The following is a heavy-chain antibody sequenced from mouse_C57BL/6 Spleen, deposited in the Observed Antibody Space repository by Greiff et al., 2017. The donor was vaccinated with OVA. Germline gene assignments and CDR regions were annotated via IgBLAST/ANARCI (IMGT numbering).Heavy chain of an antibody. CDR1: GYTFTSYW. J-gene: IGHJ4*01. Sequence: QVQLQQPGAELVKPGASVKLSCKASGYTFTSYWMQWVKQRPGQGLEWIGEIDPSASYTNYNQKFKGKATLTVDPSSSTAYMQLSSLTSEDAAVYYCARRLRAMDYWGQGTSVTVSS. V-gene: IGHV1-50*01. CDR3: ARRLRAMDY. CDR2: IDPSASYT.